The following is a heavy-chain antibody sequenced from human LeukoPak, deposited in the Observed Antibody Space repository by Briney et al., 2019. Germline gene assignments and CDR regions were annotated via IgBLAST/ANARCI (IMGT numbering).Heavy chain of an antibody. D-gene: IGHD5-18*01. CDR2: VSDGR. J-gene: IGHJ5*02. Sequence: GGSLRLSCAASGFSFSSCAMSWVRQAPGKGPQWVSGVSDGRYYADSLKGRFTISRDNSANTVYLQMNNLADEDTAVYYCVKEGERHSYAPKTGPPTWGQGNLVTVSS. V-gene: IGHV3-23*01. CDR3: VKEGERHSYAPKTGPPT. CDR1: GFSFSSCA.